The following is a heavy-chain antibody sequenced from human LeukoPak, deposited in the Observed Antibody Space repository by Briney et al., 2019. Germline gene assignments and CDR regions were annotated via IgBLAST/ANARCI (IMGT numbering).Heavy chain of an antibody. CDR1: GGTFSSYA. J-gene: IGHJ4*02. CDR3: ASWVDCGGDCYYSDY. Sequence: ASVKVSCKASGGTFSSYAISWVRQAPGQGLEWMGWISAYNGNTNYAQKLQGRVTMTTDTSTSTAYMELRSLRSDDTAVYYCASWVDCGGDCYYSDYWGQGTLVTVSS. D-gene: IGHD2-21*02. CDR2: ISAYNGNT. V-gene: IGHV1-18*01.